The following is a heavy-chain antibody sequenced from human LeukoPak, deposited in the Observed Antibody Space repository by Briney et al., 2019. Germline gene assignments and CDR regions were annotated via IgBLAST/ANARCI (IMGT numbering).Heavy chain of an antibody. Sequence: PSETLSLTRTVSGGSISSDYWSCIRQPPGKGLEWMGYIYYSGSTNYNPSLKSRVTISVDTSKIQFSLKLSSVTAADTAVYYCARVLHTYDSSGYCYDDYCDYWGQGTLVTVSS. CDR2: IYYSGST. V-gene: IGHV4-59*01. D-gene: IGHD3-22*01. CDR1: GGSISSDY. CDR3: ARVLHTYDSSGYCYDDYCDY. J-gene: IGHJ4*02.